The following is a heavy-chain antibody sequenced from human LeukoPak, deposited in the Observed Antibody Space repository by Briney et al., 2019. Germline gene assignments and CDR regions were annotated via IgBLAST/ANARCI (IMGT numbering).Heavy chain of an antibody. CDR2: IENDGTTK. D-gene: IGHD3-10*02. CDR3: AKELEEEQVLGEAVFDV. Sequence: GGSLRLSCTASGFTFSHFGMHWVRQAPGKGLEWVAFIENDGTTKNADSVKGRITVSRDDSKNTLFMEMNSLRLEDTAVYYCAKELEEEQVLGEAVFDVWGRGTLVTVSS. J-gene: IGHJ2*01. V-gene: IGHV3-30*02. CDR1: GFTFSHFG.